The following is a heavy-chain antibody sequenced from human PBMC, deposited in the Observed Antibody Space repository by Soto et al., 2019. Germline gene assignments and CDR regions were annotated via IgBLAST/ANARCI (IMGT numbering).Heavy chain of an antibody. Sequence: SESLALPCSDDGGASSRCYSRWIRQPPGKGLEWIGYIYYSGSTNYNPSLKSRVTISVDTSKNQFSLKLSSVTVADTAVEYGARGTARDACDIGGQGTMV. CDR1: GGASSRCY. CDR2: IYYSGST. J-gene: IGHJ3*02. CDR3: ARGTARDACDI. V-gene: IGHV4-59*01.